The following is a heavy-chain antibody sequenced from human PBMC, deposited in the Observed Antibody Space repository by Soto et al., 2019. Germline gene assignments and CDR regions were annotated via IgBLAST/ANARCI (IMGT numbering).Heavy chain of an antibody. V-gene: IGHV1-8*01. D-gene: IGHD2-8*02. Sequence: SVKGAWRGAGLGFRCNGSDWVQQGPGQGLQWMGWMNANVDATDSPQEFKGRVSMTWNASISTAYLELHNLKSDDTAVYYCARGVLVGGSLWLDTWGEGTLVT. J-gene: IGHJ5*02. CDR2: MNANVDAT. CDR3: ARGVLVGGSLWLDT. CDR1: GLGFRCNG.